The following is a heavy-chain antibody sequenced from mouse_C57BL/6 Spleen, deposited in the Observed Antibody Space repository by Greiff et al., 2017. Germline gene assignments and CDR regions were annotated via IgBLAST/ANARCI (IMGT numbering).Heavy chain of an antibody. Sequence: LVESGASVKISCTAAGYAFSSSWMNWVKQRPGKGLEWIGRSYPGDGDTNYNGKFKGKATLTADKSSSTAYMHLSCLTSEDSAVYFCAGDSAWFAYGGQGTLVTVSA. CDR3: AGDSAWFAY. CDR1: GYAFSSSW. CDR2: SYPGDGDT. J-gene: IGHJ3*01. D-gene: IGHD2-12*01. V-gene: IGHV1-82*01.